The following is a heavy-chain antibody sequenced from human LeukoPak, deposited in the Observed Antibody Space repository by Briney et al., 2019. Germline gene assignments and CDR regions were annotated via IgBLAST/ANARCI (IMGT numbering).Heavy chain of an antibody. Sequence: PSETLSLTCAVYGGSFNGYYWSWIRQPPGKGLEWIGEINHSGNTNNSPTLKSRVTMSVDTSKNQFSLNLSSVTAADTAVYYCARGYAKVAAVRGSIITGAIYFDSWGQGTLVTVSS. J-gene: IGHJ4*02. V-gene: IGHV4-34*01. CDR1: GGSFNGYY. CDR2: INHSGNT. D-gene: IGHD3-10*01. CDR3: ARGYAKVAAVRGSIITGAIYFDS.